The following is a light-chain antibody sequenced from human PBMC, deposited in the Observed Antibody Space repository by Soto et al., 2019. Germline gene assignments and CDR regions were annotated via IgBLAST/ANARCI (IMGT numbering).Light chain of an antibody. CDR1: QSVSSY. V-gene: IGKV3-11*01. J-gene: IGKJ3*01. CDR2: DAS. Sequence: EIVLTQSPATLSLSPGERATLSCRASQSVSSYLAWYQQKPGQAPRLLIYDASNRATGIPARFSGSGSGTDFTLTISSLEPEDFAVYYCQQRSNWPPFTFGPGTTVYIK. CDR3: QQRSNWPPFT.